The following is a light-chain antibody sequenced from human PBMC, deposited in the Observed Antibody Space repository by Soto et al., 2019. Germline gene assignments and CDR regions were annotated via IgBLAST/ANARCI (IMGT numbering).Light chain of an antibody. CDR2: GAS. J-gene: IGKJ1*01. CDR3: QQYNNWPRT. Sequence: EIVLTQSPGTLSLSPGQRATLACRASQSVSNRYLAWYQQKPGQAPRLLIYGASSRATGVPDRISGSGSGTDLALTINRLEAEDFAVYYCQQYNNWPRTFGQGTKVDIK. CDR1: QSVSNRY. V-gene: IGKV3-20*01.